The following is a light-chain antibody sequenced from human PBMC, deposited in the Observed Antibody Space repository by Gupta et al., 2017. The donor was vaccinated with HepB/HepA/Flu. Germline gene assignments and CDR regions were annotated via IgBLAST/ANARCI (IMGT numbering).Light chain of an antibody. CDR1: SGDVGSYIF. V-gene: IGLV2-23*02. J-gene: IGLJ2*01. CDR2: EVN. Sequence: QSALTQPASVSASSGQSITISCTGTSGDVGSYIFVSWYQQHPGKAPKLMICEVNKRPSGISNRFSGSKSGNTASLTISGLQPEDEADYYCCSYGGRSTLLFGGGTKLTVI. CDR3: CSYGGRSTLL.